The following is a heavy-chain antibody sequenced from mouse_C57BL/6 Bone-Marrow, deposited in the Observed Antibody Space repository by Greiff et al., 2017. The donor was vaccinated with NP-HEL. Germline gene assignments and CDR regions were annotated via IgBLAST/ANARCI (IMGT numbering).Heavy chain of an antibody. CDR1: GFSLTSYG. CDR3: ARKGPPGFAY. CDR2: IWSGGST. J-gene: IGHJ3*01. V-gene: IGHV2-2*01. Sequence: QVQLQQSGPGLVQPSQSLSITCTVSGFSLTSYGVHWVRQSPGKGLEGLGVIWSGGSTDYNAAFISRLSISKDNSKSQVFFKMNSLQAGDTAIYYCARKGPPGFAYWGQGTLVTVSA.